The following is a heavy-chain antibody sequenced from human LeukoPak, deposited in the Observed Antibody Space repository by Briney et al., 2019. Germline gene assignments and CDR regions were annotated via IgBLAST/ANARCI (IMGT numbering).Heavy chain of an antibody. CDR3: ARVPRSSTSCWRHYYYYYMDV. D-gene: IGHD2-2*01. J-gene: IGHJ6*03. V-gene: IGHV1-69*06. Sequence: SVKVSCKASGGTFSSYAISWVRQAPGQGLEWMGGIIPIFGTANYAQKFQGRVTITADKSTSTAYMELSSLRSEDTAVYYCARVPRSSTSCWRHYYYYYMDVWGKGTTVTVSS. CDR1: GGTFSSYA. CDR2: IIPIFGTA.